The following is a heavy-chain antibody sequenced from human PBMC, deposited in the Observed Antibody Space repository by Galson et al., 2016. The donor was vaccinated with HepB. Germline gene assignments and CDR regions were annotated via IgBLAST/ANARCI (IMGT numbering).Heavy chain of an antibody. J-gene: IGHJ4*02. D-gene: IGHD2-15*01. V-gene: IGHV1-18*04. CDR1: GLSFSSYG. CDR3: ATTGLRKHPYCSDDY. CDR2: ISGHNGNT. Sequence: SVKVSCKASGLSFSSYGITWVRQAPGGGLEWMGWISGHNGNTNYAQKVQDRITITTETSTTTSFVEVRGLRSNDSALYYCATTGLRKHPYCSDDYWGQGTLVTVSS.